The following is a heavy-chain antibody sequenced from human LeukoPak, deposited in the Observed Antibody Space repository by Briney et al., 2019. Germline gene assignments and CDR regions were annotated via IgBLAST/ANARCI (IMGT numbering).Heavy chain of an antibody. J-gene: IGHJ6*03. V-gene: IGHV3-23*01. CDR3: AKGVRLSSNYYMDV. CDR2: ITGGGDDT. Sequence: GSLRLSCAASGFMFNNYAMSWVRQAPGKDLEWVSTITGGGDDTYSADSVKGRFTISRDNSKNTLSLQMHSLRVEDTAVYYCAKGVRLSSNYYMDVWGKGTTVTVSS. D-gene: IGHD5/OR15-5a*01. CDR1: GFMFNNYA.